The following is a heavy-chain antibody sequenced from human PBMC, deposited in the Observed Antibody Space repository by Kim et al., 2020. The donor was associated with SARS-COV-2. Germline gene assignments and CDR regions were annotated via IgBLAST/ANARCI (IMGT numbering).Heavy chain of an antibody. V-gene: IGHV1-69*02. D-gene: IGHD2-2*01. CDR3: ARVGYCSSTSCQPDY. J-gene: IGHJ4*02. Sequence: QKFQGRVTSTADKSTSTAYMELSSLRSEDTAVYYCARVGYCSSTSCQPDYWGQGTLVTVSS.